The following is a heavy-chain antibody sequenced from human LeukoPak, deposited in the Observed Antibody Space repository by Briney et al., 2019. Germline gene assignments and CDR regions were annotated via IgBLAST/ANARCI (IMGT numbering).Heavy chain of an antibody. CDR3: ARDPPHMAYCSSTSCYTFDY. CDR2: INPNSGGT. V-gene: IGHV1-2*02. CDR1: GYTFTGYY. Sequence: ASVKVSCKASGYTFTGYYMHWVRQAPGQGLEWMGWINPNSGGTNYAQKFQGRVTMTRDTSISTAYMELSRLRSDDTAVYYCARDPPHMAYCSSTSCYTFDYWGQGTLVTVSS. D-gene: IGHD2-2*02. J-gene: IGHJ4*02.